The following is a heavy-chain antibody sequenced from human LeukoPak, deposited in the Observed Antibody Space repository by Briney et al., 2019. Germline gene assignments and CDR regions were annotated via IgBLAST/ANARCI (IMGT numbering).Heavy chain of an antibody. Sequence: GGSLRLSCAASGFTFRDGWMTWVRQAPGRGLEGIGRIQNLGAGGATDYAAFVKGRFTISRDDSKNTLYVQMNSLELEDTAVYYCNSPPDWGQGALVTVSS. CDR3: NSPPD. CDR1: GFTFRDGW. V-gene: IGHV3-15*01. D-gene: IGHD2-21*01. CDR2: IQNLGAGGAT. J-gene: IGHJ4*02.